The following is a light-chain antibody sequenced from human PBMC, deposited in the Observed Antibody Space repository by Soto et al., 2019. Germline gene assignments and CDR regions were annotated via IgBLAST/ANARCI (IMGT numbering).Light chain of an antibody. CDR1: SSNIGSNY. CDR3: AAWDDSLIVV. CDR2: RNN. Sequence: QSVLTQPPSASGTPGQRVTISCSGSSSNIGSNYVYWYQQLPGTAPKLLIYRNNQRPSGVPDRFSGSKSGTSASLAISGLGSEDEADYYCAAWDDSLIVVFGGGTKLTVL. V-gene: IGLV1-47*01. J-gene: IGLJ2*01.